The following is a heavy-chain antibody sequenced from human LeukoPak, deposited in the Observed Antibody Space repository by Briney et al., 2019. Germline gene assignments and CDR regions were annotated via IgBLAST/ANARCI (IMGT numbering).Heavy chain of an antibody. D-gene: IGHD1-1*01. CDR1: GFTFSDWY. J-gene: IGHJ4*02. CDR3: ARVFRTGTFPYDY. V-gene: IGHV3-11*01. CDR2: IDMSGRTI. Sequence: GGSLRLSCAASGFTFSDWYMSWIRQALGKGLEWVSYIDMSGRTIYYADSVKGRFTISRDNAKNSLYLQMNSLRAEDTAVYYCARVFRTGTFPYDYWGQGTLVTVSS.